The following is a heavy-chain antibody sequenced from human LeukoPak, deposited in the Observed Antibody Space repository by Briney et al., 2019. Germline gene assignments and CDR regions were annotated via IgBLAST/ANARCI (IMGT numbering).Heavy chain of an antibody. Sequence: GGSLRLSCAASGFTFSSYGMHWVRQAPGKGLEWVAVIWYDGSNKYYADSVKGRFTISRDNSKNTLYLQMNSLRAEDTAVYYCAREGYYGSGSYWGQGTLVTVSS. V-gene: IGHV3-33*01. D-gene: IGHD3-10*01. CDR2: IWYDGSNK. CDR3: AREGYYGSGSY. CDR1: GFTFSSYG. J-gene: IGHJ4*02.